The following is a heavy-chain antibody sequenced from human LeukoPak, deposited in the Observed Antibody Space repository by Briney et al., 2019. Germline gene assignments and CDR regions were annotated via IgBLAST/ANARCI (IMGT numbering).Heavy chain of an antibody. CDR1: GGSFSGYY. J-gene: IGHJ4*02. Sequence: SETLSLTCAVYGGSFSGYYWSWIRQPPGKGLGWIGEINHSGSTNYNPSLKSRVTISVDTSKNQFSLKLSSVTAADTAVYYCAREGMTLDYWGQGTLVTVSS. CDR3: AREGMTLDY. CDR2: INHSGST. V-gene: IGHV4-34*01.